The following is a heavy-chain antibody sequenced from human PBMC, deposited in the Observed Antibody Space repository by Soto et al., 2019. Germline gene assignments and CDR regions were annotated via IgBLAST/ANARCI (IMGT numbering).Heavy chain of an antibody. CDR3: ARDRQYYDFWSAYYYYGMDV. V-gene: IGHV1-69*01. CDR1: GGTFSSYA. CDR2: IIPIFGTA. J-gene: IGHJ6*02. D-gene: IGHD3-3*01. Sequence: QVQLVQSGAEVKKPGSSVKVSCKASGGTFSSYAISWVRQAPGQGLEWMGGIIPIFGTANYAQKFQGRVTITVDESTSTAYMELSSLRSEDTAVYYCARDRQYYDFWSAYYYYGMDVWGQGTTVTVSS.